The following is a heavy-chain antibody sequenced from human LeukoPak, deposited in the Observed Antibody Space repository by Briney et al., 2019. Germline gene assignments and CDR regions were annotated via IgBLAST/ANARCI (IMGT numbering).Heavy chain of an antibody. CDR1: GGSISSRNW. V-gene: IGHV4-4*02. CDR3: AKEIVGAPTPGAY. CDR2: VHKSGST. J-gene: IGHJ4*02. Sequence: SETLSLTCAVSGGSISSRNWWSWVRQPPGKGLEWIGEVHKSGSTNYYPSLQSRVTISIDKSKNQIALELTSVTAADTAVYYCAKEIVGAPTPGAYWGQGILVTVSS. D-gene: IGHD1-26*01.